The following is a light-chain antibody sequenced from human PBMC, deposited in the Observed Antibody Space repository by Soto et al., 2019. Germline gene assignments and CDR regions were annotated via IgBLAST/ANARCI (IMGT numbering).Light chain of an antibody. CDR1: ERIGSW. V-gene: IGKV1-12*01. Sequence: DVQMTQTPSSVSASVGDRVTITCRASERIGSWLAWYQQKPGKAPKLLIYGASSLQGEVPSRFSGSGSETDFALTISSLQPEDFATYYCQQTYSFPHTFGQGTKVEIK. J-gene: IGKJ2*01. CDR3: QQTYSFPHT. CDR2: GAS.